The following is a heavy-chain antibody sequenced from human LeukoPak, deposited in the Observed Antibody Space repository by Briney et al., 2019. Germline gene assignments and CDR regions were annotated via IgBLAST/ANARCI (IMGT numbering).Heavy chain of an antibody. D-gene: IGHD5/OR15-5a*01. CDR2: ISGDGGRT. CDR3: AKDVSGSIDS. V-gene: IGHV3-43*02. J-gene: IGHJ4*02. CDR1: GFIFSDYN. Sequence: GGSLRLPCAASGFIFSDYNMHWVRQVPGKGLEWVSIISGDGGRTSYADSVKGRVTISRDNSKNSLYLQMNNLRTEDTAFYYCAKDVSGSIDSWGQGTLVTVSS.